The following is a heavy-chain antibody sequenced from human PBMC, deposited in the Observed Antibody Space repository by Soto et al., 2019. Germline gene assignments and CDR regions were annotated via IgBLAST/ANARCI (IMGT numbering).Heavy chain of an antibody. CDR3: AREDNDYGDFFDY. CDR1: GFTFSSYS. Sequence: GGSLRLSCAASGFTFSSYSMNWVRQAPGKGLEWVSSISSSSSYIYYADSVKGRFTISRDNAKNSLYLQMNSLRAEDTAVYYCAREDNDYGDFFDYWGQGTLVTVSS. CDR2: ISSSSSYI. D-gene: IGHD4-17*01. J-gene: IGHJ4*02. V-gene: IGHV3-21*01.